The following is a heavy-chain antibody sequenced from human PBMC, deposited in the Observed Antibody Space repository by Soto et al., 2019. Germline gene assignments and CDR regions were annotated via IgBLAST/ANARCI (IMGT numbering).Heavy chain of an antibody. CDR2: IIPIFGTA. Sequence: QVQLVQSGAEVKKPGSSVKVSCKASGGTFSSYAISWVRQAPGQGLEWMGGIIPIFGTANYAPKFQGRVTITANESTSTAYMELSSLRSEDTTVYYCAREVVVAATGWFDPWGQGTLVTVSS. CDR3: AREVVVAATGWFDP. D-gene: IGHD2-15*01. CDR1: GGTFSSYA. J-gene: IGHJ5*02. V-gene: IGHV1-69*12.